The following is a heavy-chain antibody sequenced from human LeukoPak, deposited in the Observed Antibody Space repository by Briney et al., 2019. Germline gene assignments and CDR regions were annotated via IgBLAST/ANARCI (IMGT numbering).Heavy chain of an antibody. Sequence: GASVKVSCKASGYTFTSYDINWVRQATGQGLEWMGWMNPNSGSTGYAQKFQGRVTMTRNTSISTAYMELSSLRSEDTAVYYCARGPRRFLEWLYYYYGMDVWGQGTTVTVSS. CDR1: GYTFTSYD. J-gene: IGHJ6*02. D-gene: IGHD3-3*01. V-gene: IGHV1-8*01. CDR2: MNPNSGST. CDR3: ARGPRRFLEWLYYYYGMDV.